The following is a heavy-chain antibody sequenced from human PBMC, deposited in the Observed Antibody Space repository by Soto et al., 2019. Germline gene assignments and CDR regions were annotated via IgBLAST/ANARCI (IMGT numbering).Heavy chain of an antibody. CDR3: ARAKLWSSNVYYFDY. CDR1: GGSISSYY. Sequence: SETLSLTCTVSGGSISSYYWSWIRQPPGKGLEWIGYIYYSGSTNYNPSLKSRVTISVDTSKNQFSLKLSSVTAADTAVYYCARAKLWSSNVYYFDYWGQGTLVTVSS. J-gene: IGHJ4*02. D-gene: IGHD5-18*01. CDR2: IYYSGST. V-gene: IGHV4-59*01.